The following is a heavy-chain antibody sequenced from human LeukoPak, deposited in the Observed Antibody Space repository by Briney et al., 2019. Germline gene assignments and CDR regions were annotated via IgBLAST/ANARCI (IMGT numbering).Heavy chain of an antibody. CDR3: ARDRNSGSYCSDY. CDR2: INPSSAYT. J-gene: IGHJ4*02. CDR1: GYTFTNYY. D-gene: IGHD1-26*01. Sequence: ASVKVSCKASGYTFTNYYIHWVRQAPGQGPEWVGIINPSSAYTTYSQKFQGRVSMTRDTSTSTVYMELSSLTSEDTAVYYCARDRNSGSYCSDYWGQGTLVTVSS. V-gene: IGHV1-46*01.